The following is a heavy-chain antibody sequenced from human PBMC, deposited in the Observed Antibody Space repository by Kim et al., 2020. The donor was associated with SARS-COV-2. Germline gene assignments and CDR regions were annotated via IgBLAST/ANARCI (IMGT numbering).Heavy chain of an antibody. CDR1: GYTFTSYD. D-gene: IGHD2-15*01. V-gene: IGHV1-8*01. CDR2: MNPNSGNT. J-gene: IGHJ6*02. CDR3: ASSVVVVAATPYYYYYGMDV. Sequence: ASVKVSCKASGYTFTSYDINWVRQATGQGLEWMGWMNPNSGNTGYAQKFQGRVTMTRNTSISTAYMELSSLRSEDTAVYYCASSVVVVAATPYYYYYGMDVWGQGTTVTVSS.